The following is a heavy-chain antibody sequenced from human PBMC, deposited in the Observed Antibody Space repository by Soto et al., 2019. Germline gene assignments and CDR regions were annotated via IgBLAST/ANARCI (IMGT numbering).Heavy chain of an antibody. V-gene: IGHV4-59*08. CDR2: IFYSGST. CDR3: ARLGGSYAVPHFDY. D-gene: IGHD1-26*01. J-gene: IGHJ4*02. CDR1: GGSISSYY. Sequence: SETLSLTCTVSGGSISSYYWSWIRQPPGKGLEWIGYIFYSGSTNYNPSLKSRVTLSVDTSKNQFSLKLSSVTAADTAVYYCARLGGSYAVPHFDYWGQGTLVTVSS.